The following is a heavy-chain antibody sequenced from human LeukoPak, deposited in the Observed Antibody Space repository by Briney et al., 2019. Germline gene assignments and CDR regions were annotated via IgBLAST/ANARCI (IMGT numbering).Heavy chain of an antibody. CDR1: GYSFTAFY. V-gene: IGHV1-2*02. J-gene: IGHJ4*02. CDR3: AGDGEYGTGSYYRGCFDY. Sequence: ASVKVSCKASGYSFTAFYIHWVRQAPGQGLEGMGGIHPRSGERKYAYKFKGRVTMTRDTSISTVYMDLGSLGSDDTAVYYCAGDGEYGTGSYYRGCFDYWGQGILVTVSS. CDR2: IHPRSGER. D-gene: IGHD3-10*01.